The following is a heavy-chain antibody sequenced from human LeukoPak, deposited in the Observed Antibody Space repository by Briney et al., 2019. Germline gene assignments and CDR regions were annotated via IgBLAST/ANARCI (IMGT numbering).Heavy chain of an antibody. D-gene: IGHD2/OR15-2a*01. CDR2: LYDSGGP. J-gene: IGHJ4*02. Sequence: PSETLSLTCSVSGGSISGYYWSWIRQPPGKGLEWIGDLYDSGGPTYNPSPKSRVTISVDTSKSQFSLKLTSLTAADTAVYYCVRGRNIGGSDFDFWGQGTLVTVSS. CDR3: VRGRNIGGSDFDF. V-gene: IGHV4-59*01. CDR1: GGSISGYY.